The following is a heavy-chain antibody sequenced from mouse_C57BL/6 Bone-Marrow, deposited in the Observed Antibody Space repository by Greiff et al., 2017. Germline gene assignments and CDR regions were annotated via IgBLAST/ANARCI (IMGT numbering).Heavy chain of an antibody. D-gene: IGHD4-1*01. J-gene: IGHJ2*01. Sequence: QVQLQQPGAELVMPGASVKLSCKASGYTFTSYWMHWVKQRPGQGLEWIGEIDPSDSYTNYNQKCKCKSTLTVDKSSSTAYMQRSSLTSEDSAVYYCARDWDKNFDYWGQGTTLTVSS. CDR3: ARDWDKNFDY. V-gene: IGHV1-69*01. CDR2: IDPSDSYT. CDR1: GYTFTSYW.